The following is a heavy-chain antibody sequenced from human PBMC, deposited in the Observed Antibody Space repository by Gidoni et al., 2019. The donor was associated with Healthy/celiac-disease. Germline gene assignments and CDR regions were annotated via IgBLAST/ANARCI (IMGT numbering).Heavy chain of an antibody. Sequence: YGSYSMNWVRQAPGKGLEWVSYISSSSSTIYYADSVKGRFTISRDNAKNSLYLHMNSLRDEDTAVYYCAREGGGFGDLYWGQGTLVTVSS. CDR3: AREGGGFGDLY. CDR2: ISSSSSTI. J-gene: IGHJ4*02. V-gene: IGHV3-48*02. CDR1: YGSYS. D-gene: IGHD2-21*02.